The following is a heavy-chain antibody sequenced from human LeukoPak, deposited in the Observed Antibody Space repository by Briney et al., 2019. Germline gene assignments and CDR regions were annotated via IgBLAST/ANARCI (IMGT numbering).Heavy chain of an antibody. CDR2: INPNSGGT. J-gene: IGHJ4*02. Sequence: ASVKVSCKASGYTFTGYYMHWVRQAPGQGLEWIGWINPNSGGTNYAQKFQGRVTMTRDTSISTAYMELSRLRSDDTAVYYCARARVPGYCSSTSCYPSTDFDYWGQGTLVTVSS. D-gene: IGHD2-2*03. CDR3: ARARVPGYCSSTSCYPSTDFDY. CDR1: GYTFTGYY. V-gene: IGHV1-2*02.